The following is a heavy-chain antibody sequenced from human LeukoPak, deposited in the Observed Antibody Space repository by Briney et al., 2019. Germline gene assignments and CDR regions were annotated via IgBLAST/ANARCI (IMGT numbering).Heavy chain of an antibody. J-gene: IGHJ3*02. Sequence: GGSLRLSCATSGFTFSSYAMSWVRQAPGKGLEWVSAISGSGGSTYYADSVKGRFTISRDNSKNTLYLQMSSLRAEDTAVYYCAKGYYDSSVLDAFDIWGQGTMVTVSS. D-gene: IGHD3-22*01. V-gene: IGHV3-23*01. CDR2: ISGSGGST. CDR3: AKGYYDSSVLDAFDI. CDR1: GFTFSSYA.